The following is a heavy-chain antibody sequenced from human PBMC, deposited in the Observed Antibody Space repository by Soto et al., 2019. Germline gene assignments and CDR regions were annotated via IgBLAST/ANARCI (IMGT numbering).Heavy chain of an antibody. CDR1: VGSVSSGGYY. J-gene: IGHJ4*02. CDR2: IYYGWIT. CDR3: AREIESYPSGGYYSYYFDA. D-gene: IGHD3-22*01. Sequence: PSETLSLTCTVSVGSVSSGGYYLSWILHPPGKGLEWIGYIYYGWITYYNPSLKSRLTMSRDTSKNQFSLRLTSVTAADTDVYFCAREIESYPSGGYYSYYFDAWGQGTKVTLSS. V-gene: IGHV4-30-4*08.